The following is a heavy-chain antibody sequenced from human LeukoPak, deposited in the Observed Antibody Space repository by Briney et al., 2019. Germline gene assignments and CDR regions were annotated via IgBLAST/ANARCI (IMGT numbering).Heavy chain of an antibody. CDR3: ASYPRYSSSPPFDY. CDR2: INPNTGAT. Sequence: ASVKVSCKASGYTFTCQDMHWVRQAPGQGFEWMGWINPNTGATNYAQKFQGRVTMTRDTTINTAYMEPTSLTSDDTAVYYCASYPRYSSSPPFDYWGQGTMVTVSP. CDR1: GYTFTCQD. D-gene: IGHD6-6*01. J-gene: IGHJ4*02. V-gene: IGHV1-2*02.